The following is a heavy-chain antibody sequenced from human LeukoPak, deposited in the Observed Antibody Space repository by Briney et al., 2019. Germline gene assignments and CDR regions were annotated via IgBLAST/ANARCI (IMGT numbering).Heavy chain of an antibody. J-gene: IGHJ3*02. CDR2: FDPEDGET. V-gene: IGHV1-24*01. CDR3: ATSIVGPTTDAFDI. D-gene: IGHD1-26*01. CDR1: GYTLTELS. Sequence: ASVKVSCKVSGYTLTELSMHWVRQAPGKGLEWMGGFDPEDGETTYAQKFQGRVTMTEDTSTDTAYTELSSLRSEDTAVYYCATSIVGPTTDAFDIWGQGTMVTVSS.